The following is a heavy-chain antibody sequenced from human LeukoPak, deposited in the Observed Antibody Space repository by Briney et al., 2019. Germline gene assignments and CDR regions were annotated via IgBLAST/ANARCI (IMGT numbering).Heavy chain of an antibody. Sequence: SQALSLTCSVSGASISSGLYYWNWIRQPAGKGLEWIGRIFESGKTNYNPSLKSRVTISVDTSKNQFSLQLNSVTPEDTAVYYCARDSLVGIAAAVYRQWGQGTLVTVSS. CDR3: ARDSLVGIAAAVYRQ. J-gene: IGHJ4*02. CDR1: GASISSGLYY. D-gene: IGHD6-13*01. CDR2: IFESGKT. V-gene: IGHV4-61*02.